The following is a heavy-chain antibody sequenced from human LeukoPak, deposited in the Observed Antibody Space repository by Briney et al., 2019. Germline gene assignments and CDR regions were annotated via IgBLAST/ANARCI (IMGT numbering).Heavy chain of an antibody. CDR2: IYYSGST. J-gene: IGHJ5*02. Sequence: SGTLSLTCTVSGGSISSYYWSWIQQPPGKGLEWIGYIYYSGSTNYNPSLKSRVTISVDTSKNQFSLKLSSVTAADTAVYYCARHKNYYDSSRYLGTWGQGTLVTVSS. CDR3: ARHKNYYDSSRYLGT. V-gene: IGHV4-59*08. D-gene: IGHD3-22*01. CDR1: GGSISSYY.